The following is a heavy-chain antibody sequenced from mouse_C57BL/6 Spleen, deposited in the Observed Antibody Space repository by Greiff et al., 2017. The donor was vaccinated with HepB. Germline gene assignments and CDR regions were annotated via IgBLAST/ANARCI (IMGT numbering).Heavy chain of an antibody. V-gene: IGHV1-61*01. D-gene: IGHD1-1*01. CDR1: GYTFTSYW. J-gene: IGHJ1*03. CDR3: ARLGYGSSYGGYFDV. Sequence: QVQLQQPGAELVRPGSSVKLSCKASGYTFTSYWMDWVKQRPGQGLEWIGNIYPSDSETHYNQKFKEKATLTVDKSSSTAYMQLSSLTSEDSAVYYCARLGYGSSYGGYFDVWGTGTTVTVSS. CDR2: IYPSDSET.